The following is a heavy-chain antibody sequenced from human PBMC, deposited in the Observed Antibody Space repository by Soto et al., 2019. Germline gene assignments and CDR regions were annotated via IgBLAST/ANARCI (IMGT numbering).Heavy chain of an antibody. J-gene: IGHJ5*02. CDR1: GGSISSYY. Sequence: SETLSLTCTVSGGSISSYYWSWIRQPPGKGLEWIGYIYYSGSTNYNPSLKSRVTISVDTSKNQFSLKLSSVTAADTAVYYCARGQDDSSKFFWFDPWGQGTLVPVSS. CDR2: IYYSGST. D-gene: IGHD3-22*01. CDR3: ARGQDDSSKFFWFDP. V-gene: IGHV4-59*01.